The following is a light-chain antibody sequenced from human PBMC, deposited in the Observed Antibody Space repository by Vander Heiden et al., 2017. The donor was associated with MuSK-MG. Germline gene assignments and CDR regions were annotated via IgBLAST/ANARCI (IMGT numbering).Light chain of an antibody. J-gene: IGKJ4*01. V-gene: IGKV3-11*01. CDR1: QSVSSY. Sequence: EIVLTQSPATLSLSPGERATLSCRASQSVSSYLAWYQQKPGQAPRLLIYDASNRATGIPARFSGSGSGTDFTLTISSLEPEDFAVYHCQQRSLWPLTFGGGTKVEIK. CDR2: DAS. CDR3: QQRSLWPLT.